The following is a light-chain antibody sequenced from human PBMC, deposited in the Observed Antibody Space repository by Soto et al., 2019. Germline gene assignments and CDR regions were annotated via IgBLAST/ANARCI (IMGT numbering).Light chain of an antibody. CDR2: DAS. Sequence: PGDRVTITCLASQSISRSLAWYQQKPGQAPRLLISDASTRATGIPARFSGSGSGTDFTLTISRLEPEDFAVYYCQQYGSSPRTFGQGTKVDIK. V-gene: IGKV3-20*01. CDR3: QQYGSSPRT. J-gene: IGKJ1*01. CDR1: QSISRS.